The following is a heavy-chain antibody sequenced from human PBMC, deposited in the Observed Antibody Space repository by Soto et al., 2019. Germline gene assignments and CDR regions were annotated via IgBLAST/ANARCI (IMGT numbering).Heavy chain of an antibody. CDR2: IMPIFGTA. Sequence: VKVSCKASGGTFSSYAISWVRQAPGQGLEWMGGIMPIFGTANHAQKFQGRVTITADESTSTAYMELSSLRFEDTAVYYCARDRGRYDSSGYYYDRNAFDIWGQGTMVTVSS. J-gene: IGHJ3*02. CDR3: ARDRGRYDSSGYYYDRNAFDI. CDR1: GGTFSSYA. D-gene: IGHD3-22*01. V-gene: IGHV1-69*13.